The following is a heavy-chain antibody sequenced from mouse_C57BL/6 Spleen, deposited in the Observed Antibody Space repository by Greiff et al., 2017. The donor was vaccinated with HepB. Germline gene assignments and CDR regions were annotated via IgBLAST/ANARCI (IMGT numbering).Heavy chain of an antibody. CDR3: ARHDYDGDY. CDR1: GYTFTDYY. V-gene: IGHV1-19*01. D-gene: IGHD2-4*01. J-gene: IGHJ4*01. CDR2: INPYNGGT. Sequence: EVKLQESGPVLVKPGASVKMSCKASGYTFTDYYMNWVKQSHGKSLEWIGVINPYNGGTSYNQKFKGKATLTVDKSSSTAYMELNSLTSEDSAVYYCARHDYDGDYWGQGTSVTVSS.